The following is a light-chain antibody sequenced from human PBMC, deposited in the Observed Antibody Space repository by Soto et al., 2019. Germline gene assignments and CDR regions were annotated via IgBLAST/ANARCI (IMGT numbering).Light chain of an antibody. J-gene: IGKJ4*01. CDR2: GAS. V-gene: IGKV3-20*01. CDR3: QQYGSSPLT. CDR1: QSVSSXY. Sequence: EIVLTQSPGTLSLSPGERATLSCRASQSVSSXYLAWDQQKPCQAPRLLIYGASSRATGIPDRFSGSGSGTDFTLTISRLEPEDFAVYYCQQYGSSPLTFGGGTKVEIK.